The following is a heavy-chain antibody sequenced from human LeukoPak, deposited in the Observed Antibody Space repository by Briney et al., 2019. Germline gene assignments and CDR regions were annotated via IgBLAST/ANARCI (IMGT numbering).Heavy chain of an antibody. CDR3: AGDTFYYYDSSGYYRGDYYYYYYMDV. CDR2: LYYSGST. V-gene: IGHV4-39*01. Sequence: PSETLSLTCTVSGGSISSSTFYWGWIRQPPGKGLEWVGSLYYSGSTYYNPSLKSRVTISVDTSKNQFSLKLSSVTAADTAVYYCAGDTFYYYDSSGYYRGDYYYYYYMDVWGKGATVTVSS. J-gene: IGHJ6*03. D-gene: IGHD3-22*01. CDR1: GGSISSSTFY.